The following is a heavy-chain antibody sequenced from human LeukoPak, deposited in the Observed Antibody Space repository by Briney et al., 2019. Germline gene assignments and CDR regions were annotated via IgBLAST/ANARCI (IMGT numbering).Heavy chain of an antibody. Sequence: GSLRPSCSGFGFAFGDYFLSWFRQAPGKGPVGVGFYRSNLYGGTTKYAVTVKGRLTISKDESQNIAYLQMISLKTEDTAVYYCSCGASSSGWYDPYYFDYWGQGILVTVSS. CDR1: GFAFGDYF. V-gene: IGHV3-49*03. CDR3: SCGASSSGWYDPYYFDY. J-gene: IGHJ4*02. CDR2: YRSNLYGGTT. D-gene: IGHD6-19*01.